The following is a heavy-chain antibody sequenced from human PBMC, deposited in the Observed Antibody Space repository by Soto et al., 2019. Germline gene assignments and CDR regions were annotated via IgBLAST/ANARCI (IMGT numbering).Heavy chain of an antibody. CDR3: AKDQASGQGSFDS. CDR1: GFTFNIYG. CDR2: ISYDGSNQ. Sequence: PGESLKISCAASGFTFNIYGMHWVRQAPDKGLEWVALISYDGSNQYYADSVKGRFTISRDNSKNTLFLQMNSLRADDTAVYYCAKDQASGQGSFDSWGQGTLVTVSS. J-gene: IGHJ4*02. V-gene: IGHV3-30*18.